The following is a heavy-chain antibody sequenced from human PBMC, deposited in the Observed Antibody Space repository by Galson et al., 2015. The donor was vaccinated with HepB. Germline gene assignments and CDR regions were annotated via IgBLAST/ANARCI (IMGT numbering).Heavy chain of an antibody. Sequence: SVKVSCKASGYTFTGYYMHWVRQAPGQGLEWMGWINPNSGGTNYAQKFQGRVTMTRDTSISTAYMELSRLRSDDTAVYYCARVSYDSSVGDAFDIWGQGTMVTVSS. CDR3: ARVSYDSSVGDAFDI. D-gene: IGHD3-22*01. J-gene: IGHJ3*02. CDR1: GYTFTGYY. V-gene: IGHV1-2*02. CDR2: INPNSGGT.